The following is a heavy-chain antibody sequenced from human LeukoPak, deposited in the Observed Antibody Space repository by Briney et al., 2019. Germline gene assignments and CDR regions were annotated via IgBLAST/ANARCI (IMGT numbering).Heavy chain of an antibody. D-gene: IGHD6-19*01. Sequence: GGSLRLSCAASGFTFSSYAMSWVRQAPGKGLEWVSSISNSGTTMYYADAVKGRFTISRDNAKKSLYLQMNSLRAEDTALYYCARYSSSGWYSDYWGQGTLVTVSS. V-gene: IGHV3-48*04. J-gene: IGHJ4*02. CDR3: ARYSSSGWYSDY. CDR1: GFTFSSYA. CDR2: ISNSGTTM.